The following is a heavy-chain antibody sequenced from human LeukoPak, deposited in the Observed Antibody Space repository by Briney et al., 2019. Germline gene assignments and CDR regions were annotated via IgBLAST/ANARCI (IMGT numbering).Heavy chain of an antibody. D-gene: IGHD3-22*01. CDR3: ATEIFIRDTSGYYYY. Sequence: ASVKVSCKVSGYTLTELSMHWLRQAPGKGLEWMGGFDPEDGETIYAQKFQGRVTMTEDTSTDTAYMELSSLRSEDTAVYYCATEIFIRDTSGYYYYWGQGTLVTVSS. CDR2: FDPEDGET. J-gene: IGHJ4*02. V-gene: IGHV1-24*01. CDR1: GYTLTELS.